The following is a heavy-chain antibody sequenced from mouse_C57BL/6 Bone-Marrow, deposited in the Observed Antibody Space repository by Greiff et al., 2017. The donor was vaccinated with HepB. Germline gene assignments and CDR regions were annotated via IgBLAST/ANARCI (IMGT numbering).Heavy chain of an antibody. Sequence: VKLLESGPELVKPGASVKISCKASGYAFSSSWMNWVKQRPGKGLEWIGRIYPGDGDTNYNGKFKGKATLTADKSSSTAYMQLSSLTSEDSAVYFCARIITTVVALYYYAMDYWGQGTSVTVSS. CDR1: GYAFSSSW. D-gene: IGHD1-1*01. CDR2: IYPGDGDT. J-gene: IGHJ4*01. V-gene: IGHV1-82*01. CDR3: ARIITTVVALYYYAMDY.